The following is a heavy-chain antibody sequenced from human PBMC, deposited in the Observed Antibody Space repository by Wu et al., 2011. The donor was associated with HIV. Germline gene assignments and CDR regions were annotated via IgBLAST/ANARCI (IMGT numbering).Heavy chain of an antibody. CDR2: LIPMSAST. J-gene: IGHJ5*02. V-gene: IGHV1-69*12. D-gene: IGHD4-11*01. Sequence: QVQLVQSGAEVKKPGSSVKVSCKTSGGSFSRYSFSWVRQAPGQGLEWMGGLIPMSASTNYAQKLQGRVTITADASTSTVYMELSSLRYEDTAIYYCARCYSNGWFDTWGQGTRVSVSS. CDR3: ARCYSNGWFDT. CDR1: GGSFSRYS.